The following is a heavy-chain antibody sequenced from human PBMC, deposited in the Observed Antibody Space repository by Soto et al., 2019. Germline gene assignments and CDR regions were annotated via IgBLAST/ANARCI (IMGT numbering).Heavy chain of an antibody. J-gene: IGHJ6*03. D-gene: IGHD1-26*01. CDR1: GFTFSSYA. CDR3: ASGGLSDRSEYYYYMDV. CDR2: ISGSGGRT. V-gene: IGHV3-23*01. Sequence: EVQLLESGGGLVQPGGSLRLSCAASGFTFSSYAMSWVRQAPGKGLEWVSGISGSGGRTYYAESVRGRFTISRDRSKNTLYLQINDLRAEDTALYYCASGGLSDRSEYYYYMDVWGKGTTVTVSS.